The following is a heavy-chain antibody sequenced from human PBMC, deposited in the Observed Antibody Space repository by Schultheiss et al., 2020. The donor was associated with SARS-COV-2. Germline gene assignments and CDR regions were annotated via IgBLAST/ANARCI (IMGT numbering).Heavy chain of an antibody. Sequence: SETLSLTCTVSGGSVSSGSYYWSWIRQPPGKGLEWIGSIYHSGSTYYNPSLKSRVTISVDTSKNQFSLKLSSVTAADTAVYYCARDHFCSSTSCYRNRFDPWGQGTLVTVSS. CDR1: GGSVSSGSYY. V-gene: IGHV4-39*07. CDR2: IYHSGST. CDR3: ARDHFCSSTSCYRNRFDP. J-gene: IGHJ5*02. D-gene: IGHD2-2*02.